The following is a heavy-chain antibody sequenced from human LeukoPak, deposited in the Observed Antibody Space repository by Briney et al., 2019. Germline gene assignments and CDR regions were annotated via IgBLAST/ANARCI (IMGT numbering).Heavy chain of an antibody. J-gene: IGHJ6*02. CDR1: GGSISSGGYY. Sequence: SRTLSLTCTVSGGSISSGGYYWSWIRQHPGKGLEWIGYIYYSGSTYYNPSLKSRVTISVDTSKNQFSLKLSSVTAADTAVYYCAREWSYPYYYYGMDVWGQGTTVTVSS. CDR3: AREWSYPYYYYGMDV. V-gene: IGHV4-31*03. D-gene: IGHD3-16*02. CDR2: IYYSGST.